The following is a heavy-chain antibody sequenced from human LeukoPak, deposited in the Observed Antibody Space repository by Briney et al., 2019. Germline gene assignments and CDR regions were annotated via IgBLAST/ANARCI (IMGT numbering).Heavy chain of an antibody. D-gene: IGHD4/OR15-4a*01. CDR2: IYSDNT. V-gene: IGHV3-53*01. CDR3: ARRAGAYSHPYDY. CDR1: GFTFSSNS. Sequence: GGSLRLSCTVSGFTFSSNSMSWVRQAPGKGLEWVSFIYSDNTHYSYSVKGRFTISIDNSKNTLYLQMNSLRAKDTAAYYCARRAGAYSHPYDYWGQGTLVTVSS. J-gene: IGHJ4*02.